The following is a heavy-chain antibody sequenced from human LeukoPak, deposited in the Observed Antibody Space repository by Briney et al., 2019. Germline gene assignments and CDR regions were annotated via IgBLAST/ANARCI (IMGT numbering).Heavy chain of an antibody. D-gene: IGHD6-19*01. Sequence: GGSLRLSCAASGFTFSSYAMSWVRQAPGKGLEWVSSISSSSSYIYYADSVKGRFTISRDNAKNSLYLQMNSLRAEDTAVYYCARDQSSGWDWYFDLWGRGTLVTVSS. CDR2: ISSSSSYI. J-gene: IGHJ2*01. V-gene: IGHV3-21*01. CDR1: GFTFSSYA. CDR3: ARDQSSGWDWYFDL.